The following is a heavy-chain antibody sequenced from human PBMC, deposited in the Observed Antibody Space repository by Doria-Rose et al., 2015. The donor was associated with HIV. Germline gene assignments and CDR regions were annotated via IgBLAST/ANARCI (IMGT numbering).Heavy chain of an antibody. CDR1: GVSLSSPGMG. CDR3: ARIKSSRWYHKYYFDF. V-gene: IGHV2-26*01. CDR2: IFSDDER. Sequence: QFTLKESGPVLVKPTETLTLTCTVSGVSLSSPGMGVSWIRQPPGKALEWLANIFSDDERSYITSLKSRLTISRGTAKSQVFLTMTDMDPVDTATYYCARIKSSRWYHKYYFDFWGQGTLVIVSA. D-gene: IGHD6-13*01. J-gene: IGHJ4*02.